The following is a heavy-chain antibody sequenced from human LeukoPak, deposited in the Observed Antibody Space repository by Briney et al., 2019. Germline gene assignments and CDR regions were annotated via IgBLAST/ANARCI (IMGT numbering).Heavy chain of an antibody. Sequence: SGTLSLTCTVSGGSISSYYWTWIRQPPGKGLEWIWEIYHSGTTNYNPSLKSRVTISVDKSNNQFSLRLSSVTAADTAVYYCARFGYVETTVVTPINHYFAMDVWGQGTTVTVSS. CDR3: ARFGYVETTVVTPINHYFAMDV. CDR1: GGSISSYY. J-gene: IGHJ6*02. CDR2: IYHSGTT. D-gene: IGHD4-23*01. V-gene: IGHV4-59*12.